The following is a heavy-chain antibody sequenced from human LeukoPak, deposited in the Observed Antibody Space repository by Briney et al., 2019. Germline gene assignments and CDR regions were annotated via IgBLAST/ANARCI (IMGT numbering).Heavy chain of an antibody. Sequence: PGGSLRLSCAASGFTFDDYAMHWVRQAPGKGLEWVSGISWNSGSIGYADSVKGRFTISRDNAKNSLYLQMNSLRAEDTALCYCAKSSNYYDSSGYLDYWGQGTLVTVSS. CDR2: ISWNSGSI. CDR1: GFTFDDYA. J-gene: IGHJ4*02. D-gene: IGHD3-22*01. V-gene: IGHV3-9*01. CDR3: AKSSNYYDSSGYLDY.